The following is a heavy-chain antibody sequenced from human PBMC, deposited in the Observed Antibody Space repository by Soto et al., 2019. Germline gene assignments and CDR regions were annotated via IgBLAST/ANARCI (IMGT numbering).Heavy chain of an antibody. CDR1: GGTFSSYA. J-gene: IGHJ5*02. Sequence: QVQLVQSGAEVKKPGSSVKVSCKASGGTFSSYAISWVRQAPGQGLEWMGGIIPIFGTANYAQKFQGRVTITADASTSTAYMERSSLRAEDTAVYYGARVEEDIVVVPASPWFDPWGQGTLVTVSS. CDR3: ARVEEDIVVVPASPWFDP. CDR2: IIPIFGTA. V-gene: IGHV1-69*01. D-gene: IGHD2-2*01.